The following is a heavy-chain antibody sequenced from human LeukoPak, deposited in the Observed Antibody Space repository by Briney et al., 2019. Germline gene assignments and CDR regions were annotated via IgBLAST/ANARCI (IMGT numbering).Heavy chain of an antibody. CDR2: INSDGSST. V-gene: IGHV3-74*01. CDR3: ASSALGYCSSSSCYAGPDY. Sequence: GGSLGLSCAASGFTFSNYWMHWVRQALGKGLVWVSRINSDGSSTNYADSVKGRFTISRDNAKNTLYLQMNSLRAEDTAVYYCASSALGYCSSSSCYAGPDYWGQGTLVTVSS. J-gene: IGHJ4*02. CDR1: GFTFSNYW. D-gene: IGHD2-2*01.